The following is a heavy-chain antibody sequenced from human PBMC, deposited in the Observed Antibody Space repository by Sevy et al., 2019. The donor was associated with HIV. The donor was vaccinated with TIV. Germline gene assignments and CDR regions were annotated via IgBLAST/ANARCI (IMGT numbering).Heavy chain of an antibody. CDR1: GGTFSSYA. J-gene: IGHJ4*02. Sequence: ASVKVSCKASGGTFSSYAISWVRQAPGQGLEWMGGIIPIFGTANYAQKFQGRVRVTAEESTSTAYMELSSLRSEDTDVYYGARGLIATRRGGGYYFDYWGQGTLVTVSS. V-gene: IGHV1-69*13. D-gene: IGHD6-6*01. CDR3: ARGLIATRRGGGYYFDY. CDR2: IIPIFGTA.